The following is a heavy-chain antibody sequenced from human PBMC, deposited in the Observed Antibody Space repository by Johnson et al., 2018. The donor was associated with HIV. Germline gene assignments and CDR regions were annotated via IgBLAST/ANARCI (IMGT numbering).Heavy chain of an antibody. J-gene: IGHJ3*02. V-gene: IGHV3-74*02. D-gene: IGHD4-11*01. Sequence: VQLVESGGGLVQSGGSLRLSCAASGFTFSSYWMHWVRQAPGKGLVWVSRINSDGSSTSYADSVKGRLTIPRDNSTSTRYLQMNGLRAEDTAVFYCARSRRWTGTVTRPLEAFDIGGQGTMVTVSS. CDR2: INSDGSST. CDR1: GFTFSSYW. CDR3: ARSRRWTGTVTRPLEAFDI.